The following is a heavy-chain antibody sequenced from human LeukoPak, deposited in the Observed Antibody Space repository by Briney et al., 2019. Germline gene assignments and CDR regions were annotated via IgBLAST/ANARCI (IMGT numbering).Heavy chain of an antibody. CDR3: AREGYPDYCSGGSCLSYYFDY. Sequence: QPGRSLRLSCAASGFTFSSYAMHWVRQAPGKGLEWVAVISYDGSNKYYADSVKGRFTISRDNSKNTLYLQMNSLRAEDTAVYYCAREGYPDYCSGGSCLSYYFDYWGQGTLVTVSS. J-gene: IGHJ4*02. D-gene: IGHD2-15*01. CDR1: GFTFSSYA. CDR2: ISYDGSNK. V-gene: IGHV3-30*04.